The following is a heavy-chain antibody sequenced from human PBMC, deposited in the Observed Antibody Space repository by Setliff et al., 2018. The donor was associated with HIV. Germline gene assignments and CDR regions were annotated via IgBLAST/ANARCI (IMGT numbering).Heavy chain of an antibody. CDR2: IYYSGST. J-gene: IGHJ5*02. CDR1: GGSISNSRYY. V-gene: IGHV4-39*01. D-gene: IGHD3-22*01. CDR3: ASRVYYYDSSGYLREEGFDP. Sequence: SETLSLTCTVSGGSISNSRYYWSWIRQPPGKGLEWIGSIYYSGSTYYNPSLKSRVTISVDTSKNQFSLKLSSVTAADAAAYYCASRVYYYDSSGYLREEGFDPWGQGTLVTVSS.